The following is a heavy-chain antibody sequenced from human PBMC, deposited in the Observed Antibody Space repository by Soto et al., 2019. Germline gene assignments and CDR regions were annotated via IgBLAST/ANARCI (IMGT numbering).Heavy chain of an antibody. D-gene: IGHD3-9*01. CDR2: IWYDGSNK. CDR1: GFTFSSYG. Sequence: GGSLRLSCAASGFTFSSYGMHWVRQAPGKGLEWVAVIWYDGSNKYYADSVKGRFTISRDNSKNTLYLQMNSLRAEDTAEYYCARVLRYFDTPYGMDVWGQGTTVTVSS. CDR3: ARVLRYFDTPYGMDV. V-gene: IGHV3-33*01. J-gene: IGHJ6*02.